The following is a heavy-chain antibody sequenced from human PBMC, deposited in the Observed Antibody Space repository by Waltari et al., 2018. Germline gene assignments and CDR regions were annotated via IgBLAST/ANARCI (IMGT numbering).Heavy chain of an antibody. J-gene: IGHJ4*02. Sequence: QLLESGGDLVQPGESLSLSCVASGFTFSSYAMSWVRQAPGKGRAMVPRFSGSCSATYYSDSWKGRCTISSDYPKSTVFLEMSGLRAEDTAVDYCAKGTRGSGSYAHDDHWRPGAQVNVSS. CDR3: AKGTRGSGSYAHDDH. CDR1: GFTFSSYA. V-gene: IGHV3-23*01. D-gene: IGHD3-10*01. CDR2: FSGSCSAT.